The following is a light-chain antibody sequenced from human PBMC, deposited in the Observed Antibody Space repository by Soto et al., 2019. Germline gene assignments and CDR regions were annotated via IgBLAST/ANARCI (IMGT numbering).Light chain of an antibody. CDR2: DVS. CDR1: SSDVGGYNY. Sequence: QSALTQPASESGSPGQSITISCTGTSSDVGGYNYVSWYQQHPGKAPKLMIYDVSNRPSGVSNRFSGSKSGNTASLTISGPQAEDEADYYCSSYTSSSPVVFGGGTKLTVL. CDR3: SSYTSSSPVV. V-gene: IGLV2-14*01. J-gene: IGLJ2*01.